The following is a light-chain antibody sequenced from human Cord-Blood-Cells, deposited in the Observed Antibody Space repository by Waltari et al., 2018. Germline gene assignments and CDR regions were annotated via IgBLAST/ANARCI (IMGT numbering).Light chain of an antibody. CDR1: QDISNY. J-gene: IGKJ5*01. CDR3: QQYDNLRIT. CDR2: TAS. V-gene: IGKV1-33*01. Sequence: DFQMTQSPSSLSASVGDRVTITWQASQDISNYLNWNQQKQGKAPKILIYTASNLETGVPSKYSESGSGTCFTFTISSLQPEDIATYYCQQYDNLRITFGQGTRLEIK.